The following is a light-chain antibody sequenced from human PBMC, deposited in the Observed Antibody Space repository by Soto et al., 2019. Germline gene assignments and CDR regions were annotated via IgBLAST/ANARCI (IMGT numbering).Light chain of an antibody. CDR2: EVS. J-gene: IGLJ1*01. Sequence: QSALTQPASVSGSPGQSITISCTGTSSDVGGYNYVSWYQQHPGKAPKLMIYEVSNRPSGVSNRFSGSKSGNTASLTISGLQAEDEADYYCSSSTSSNIDYVFGTGTKLTVL. CDR3: SSSTSSNIDYV. CDR1: SSDVGGYNY. V-gene: IGLV2-14*01.